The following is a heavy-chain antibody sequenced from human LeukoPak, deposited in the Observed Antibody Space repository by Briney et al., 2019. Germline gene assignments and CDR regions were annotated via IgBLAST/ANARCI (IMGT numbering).Heavy chain of an antibody. J-gene: IGHJ5*02. CDR2: IYYSGST. CDR1: GGSISSYY. Sequence: SETLSLTCTVSGGSISSYYWSWIRQPPGKGLEWIGYIYYSGSTNYNPSLKSRVTISVDTSKNQFSLKLSSVTAADTAVYYCARQAGTYYDILTGYYLPIYWFDPWGQGTLVTVFS. D-gene: IGHD3-9*01. V-gene: IGHV4-59*08. CDR3: ARQAGTYYDILTGYYLPIYWFDP.